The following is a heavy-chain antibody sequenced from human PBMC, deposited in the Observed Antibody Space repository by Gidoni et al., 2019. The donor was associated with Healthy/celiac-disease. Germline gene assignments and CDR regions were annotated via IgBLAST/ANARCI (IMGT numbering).Heavy chain of an antibody. V-gene: IGHV3-33*01. CDR2: IWYDGSNK. Sequence: QVQLVESGGGVVQPGRSLRLSCAASGFTFSSYGMPWVRQAPGKGLEWVAVIWYDGSNKYYADSVKGRFTISRDNSKNTLYLQMNSLRAEDTAVYYCARDWPKLRYFDWLPLQIGYGMDVWGQGTTVTVSS. J-gene: IGHJ6*02. CDR1: GFTFSSYG. CDR3: ARDWPKLRYFDWLPLQIGYGMDV. D-gene: IGHD3-9*01.